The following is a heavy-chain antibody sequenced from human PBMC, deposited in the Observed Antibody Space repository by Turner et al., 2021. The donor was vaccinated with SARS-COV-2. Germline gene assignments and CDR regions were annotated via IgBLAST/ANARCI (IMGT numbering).Heavy chain of an antibody. D-gene: IGHD4-17*01. CDR3: ARAGGMTTVLPGYFDL. CDR2: IGTAGDT. CDR1: GFTFSSND. Sequence: EVQLVESGGGLVQPGGSLRPACAASGFTFSSNDMHWVRQGTGKGLEWVSAIGTAGDTYYPGSVKGRFTISRENAKNSLYLQMNSLRAGDTAVYYCARAGGMTTVLPGYFDLWGRGTLVTVSS. J-gene: IGHJ2*01. V-gene: IGHV3-13*04.